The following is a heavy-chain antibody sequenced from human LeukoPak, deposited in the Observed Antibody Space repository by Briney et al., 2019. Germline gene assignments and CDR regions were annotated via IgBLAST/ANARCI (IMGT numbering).Heavy chain of an antibody. J-gene: IGHJ2*01. D-gene: IGHD1-26*01. CDR3: AKDRAHGIGYFDL. Sequence: GGSLRLSCVASGFTLSSYGMHWVRQAPGKGLEWVAVISYDGSNKYYADSVKGRFTISRDNSKNTLYLQMNSLRAEDTAVYYCAKDRAHGIGYFDLWGRGTLVTVSS. CDR2: ISYDGSNK. V-gene: IGHV3-30*18. CDR1: GFTLSSYG.